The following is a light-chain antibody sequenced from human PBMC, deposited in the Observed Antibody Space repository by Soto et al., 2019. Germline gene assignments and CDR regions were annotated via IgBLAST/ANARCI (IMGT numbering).Light chain of an antibody. Sequence: QSALTQPASVSGSPGQSITISCSGTSSDVGGSDSVSWYQQHPGKPPKLMIYDVSNRPSGVSNRFSGSKSGNTASLTISGLQAEDEADYYCSSYTRSSTVVFGGGTKLTVL. CDR3: SSYTRSSTVV. CDR2: DVS. V-gene: IGLV2-14*01. J-gene: IGLJ2*01. CDR1: SSDVGGSDS.